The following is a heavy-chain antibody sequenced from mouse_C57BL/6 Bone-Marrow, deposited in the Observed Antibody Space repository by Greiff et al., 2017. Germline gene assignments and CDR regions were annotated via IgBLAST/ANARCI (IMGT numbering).Heavy chain of an antibody. J-gene: IGHJ2*01. CDR1: GYTFTSYW. Sequence: QVQLQQPGAELVKPGASVKLSCKASGYTFTSYWMQWVKQRPGQGLEWIGEIDPSDSYTNYNQKFKGKATLTVDTSSSTSYMQRRSLTSEDSAVYYCARRDYGGYWGQGTTLTVSS. CDR2: IDPSDSYT. V-gene: IGHV1-50*01. CDR3: ARRDYGGY. D-gene: IGHD1-2*01.